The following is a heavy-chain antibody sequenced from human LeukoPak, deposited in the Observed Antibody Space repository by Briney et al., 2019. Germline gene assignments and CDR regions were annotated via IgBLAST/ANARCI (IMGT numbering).Heavy chain of an antibody. CDR1: GGSVSSGSYY. CDR3: ARDVPGGWFDP. V-gene: IGHV4-61*01. CDR2: IYYSGNT. D-gene: IGHD3-10*01. J-gene: IGHJ5*02. Sequence: SETLSLTCTVSGGSVSSGSYYWSWIRQPPGKGLEWIGYIYYSGNTNYNPSLKSRVTISVDTFKNQFSLKLSSVTAADTAVYYCARDVPGGWFDPWGQGTLVTVSS.